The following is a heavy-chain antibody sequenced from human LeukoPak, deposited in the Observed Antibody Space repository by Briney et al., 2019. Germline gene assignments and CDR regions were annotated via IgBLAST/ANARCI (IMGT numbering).Heavy chain of an antibody. CDR2: IYYSGST. Sequence: PSETLSLTCTVSGGSISRYYWGWIRQPPGKGLEWIGYIYYSGSTIYNPSLESRVTISVDTSKNQFSLNLTSVTAADTAVYYCARVFVGSGYSYFDYWGQGTLVTVSS. J-gene: IGHJ4*02. D-gene: IGHD3-3*01. CDR3: ARVFVGSGYSYFDY. CDR1: GGSISRYY. V-gene: IGHV4-59*01.